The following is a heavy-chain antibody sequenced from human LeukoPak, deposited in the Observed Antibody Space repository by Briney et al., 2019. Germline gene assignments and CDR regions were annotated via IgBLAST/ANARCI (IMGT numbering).Heavy chain of an antibody. V-gene: IGHV4-39*07. CDR2: FYYSGST. CDR1: GGSISSRSYY. Sequence: PSETLSLTCTVSGGSISSRSYYWGWIRQPPGKGLEWIGTFYYSGSTYHNPSLKSRVTISIDTSKNQFSLKLSSVTAADTAVYYCARDREGQWNLLPIDNWGQGTLVTVSS. CDR3: ARDREGQWNLLPIDN. J-gene: IGHJ4*02. D-gene: IGHD1-1*01.